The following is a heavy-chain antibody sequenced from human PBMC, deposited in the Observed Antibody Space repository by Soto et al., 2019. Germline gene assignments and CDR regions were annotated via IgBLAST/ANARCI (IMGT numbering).Heavy chain of an antibody. CDR3: ARCEAAARGYYYYYMDA. V-gene: IGHV4-31*03. Sequence: QVQLQESGPGLVKPSQTLSLTCTVSGGSISSGGYYWSWIRQHPGKGLEWIGYIYYSGSTYYNPSLMSRVTISVDTSKKPFSLKLSSVSAADTAVYYCARCEAAARGYYYYYMDAWGKGPTVTVSS. CDR1: GGSISSGGYY. D-gene: IGHD6-13*01. CDR2: IYYSGST. J-gene: IGHJ6*03.